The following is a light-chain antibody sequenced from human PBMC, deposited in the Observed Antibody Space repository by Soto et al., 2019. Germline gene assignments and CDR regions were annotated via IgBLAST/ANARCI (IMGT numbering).Light chain of an antibody. CDR1: QGISSW. CDR2: NVA. J-gene: IGKJ4*01. CDR3: QQGNSFPLT. Sequence: DIQMTQSPSSVSASVGETVTITCRASQGISSWLAWYQQKPGKAPKLLIYNVASLRNRVPPKFSGSGSGTDFTLTISSLQPEDFATYYCQQGNSFPLTFGGGTKVEIK. V-gene: IGKV1D-12*01.